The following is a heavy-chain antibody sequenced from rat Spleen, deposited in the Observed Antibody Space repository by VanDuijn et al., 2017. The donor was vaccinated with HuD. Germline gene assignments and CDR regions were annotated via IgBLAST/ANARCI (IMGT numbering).Heavy chain of an antibody. D-gene: IGHD1-7*01. V-gene: IGHV5-22*01. CDR3: TTGGMGN. CDR1: GFTFSDYY. CDR2: ISYEGSST. Sequence: EVQLVESGGGLVQPGRSLKLSCAASGFTFSDYYMAWVRQAPKKGLEWVASISYEGSSTYYGDSVKGRFTISRDNAKSTLYLQMDSLRSEDTATYYCTTGGMGNWGQGVMVTVSS. J-gene: IGHJ2*01.